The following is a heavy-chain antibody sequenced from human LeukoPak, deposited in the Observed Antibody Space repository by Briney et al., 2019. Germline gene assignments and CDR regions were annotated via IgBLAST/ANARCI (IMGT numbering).Heavy chain of an antibody. CDR2: IYYSGST. D-gene: IGHD3-3*01. Sequence: PSETLSLTCTVSGGSISSSSYYWSWIRQPPGKGLEWIGYIYYSGSTNYNPSLKSRVTISVDTSKNQFSLKLSSVTAADTAVYYCARQFSRVVIDYWGQGTLVTVSS. V-gene: IGHV4-61*05. J-gene: IGHJ4*02. CDR1: GGSISSSSYY. CDR3: ARQFSRVVIDY.